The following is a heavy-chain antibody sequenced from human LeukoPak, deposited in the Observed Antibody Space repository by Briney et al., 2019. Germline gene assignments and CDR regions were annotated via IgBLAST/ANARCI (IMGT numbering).Heavy chain of an antibody. J-gene: IGHJ4*02. V-gene: IGHV3-43*02. D-gene: IGHD3-3*01. Sequence: GGSLRLSCAASGFTFGDYTMHWFRQPPGRGLQWVSLITGDGGTTSYAGSVKGRFTISRDNSRNSLYLHMNSLRNEDTALYYCVKGHFGAGDYWGQGTLVTVSS. CDR1: GFTFGDYT. CDR2: ITGDGGTT. CDR3: VKGHFGAGDY.